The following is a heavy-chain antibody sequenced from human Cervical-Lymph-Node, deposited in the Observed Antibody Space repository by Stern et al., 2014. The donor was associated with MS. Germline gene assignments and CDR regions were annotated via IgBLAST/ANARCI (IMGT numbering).Heavy chain of an antibody. J-gene: IGHJ6*02. CDR1: GYTLTELS. D-gene: IGHD3-16*01. Sequence: QVQLVQSGPEVKKPGASVKVSCKVSGYTLTELSMHWVRQVPGKGLEWMGGFDPEDGETIYAQKFQGRVTMTEDTSQDTAYMDLGSLRSEDPALYYCATGGRGGGPTYYGMDVWGHGTAVTVSS. CDR2: FDPEDGET. V-gene: IGHV1-24*01. CDR3: ATGGRGGGPTYYGMDV.